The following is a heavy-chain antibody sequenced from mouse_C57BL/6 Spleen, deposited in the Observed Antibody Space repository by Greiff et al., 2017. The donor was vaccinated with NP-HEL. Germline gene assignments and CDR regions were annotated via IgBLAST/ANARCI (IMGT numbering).Heavy chain of an antibody. CDR3: AGSVTGTFDY. Sequence: QVQLKESGAELAKPGASVKLSCKASGYTFTSYWMHWVKQRPGQGLEWIGYINPSSGYTKYNQKFKDKATLTADKSSSTAYMQLSSLTDEDSAVYYCAGSVTGTFDYWGQGTTLTVSS. V-gene: IGHV1-7*01. D-gene: IGHD4-1*01. CDR1: GYTFTSYW. J-gene: IGHJ2*01. CDR2: INPSSGYT.